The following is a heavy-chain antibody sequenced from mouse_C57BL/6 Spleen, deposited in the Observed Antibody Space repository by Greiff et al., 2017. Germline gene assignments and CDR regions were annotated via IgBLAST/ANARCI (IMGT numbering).Heavy chain of an antibody. J-gene: IGHJ4*01. V-gene: IGHV3-6*01. Sequence: VQLKESGPGLVKPSQSLSLTCSVTGYSITSGYYWNWIRQFPGNKLEWMGYISYDGSNNYNPSLKNRISITRDTSKNQFFLKLNSVTTEDTATYDCAEEGYYGSSYGYAMDYWGQGTSVTVSS. CDR3: AEEGYYGSSYGYAMDY. D-gene: IGHD1-1*01. CDR2: ISYDGSN. CDR1: GYSITSGYY.